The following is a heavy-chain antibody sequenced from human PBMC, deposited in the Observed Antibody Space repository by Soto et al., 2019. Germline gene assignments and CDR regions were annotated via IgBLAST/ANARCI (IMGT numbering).Heavy chain of an antibody. CDR2: ITWDGGST. Sequence: EVQLVESGGVVVQPGGSLRLSCAASGFTFDDYTMHWVRQTPEKGLEWVSLITWDGGSTFYANSVRGRFTISRDNIEHYLSLHMSSLGTEDTALDYCARERGRITDHWGQGTLVTVSS. CDR1: GFTFDDYT. D-gene: IGHD1-20*01. V-gene: IGHV3-43*01. CDR3: ARERGRITDH. J-gene: IGHJ4*02.